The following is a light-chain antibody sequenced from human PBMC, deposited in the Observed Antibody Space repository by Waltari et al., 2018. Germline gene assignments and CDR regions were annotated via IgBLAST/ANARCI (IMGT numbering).Light chain of an antibody. CDR3: QTWGTGIRV. CDR2: LNSDGTH. V-gene: IGLV4-69*01. Sequence: QLVLTQSPSASASLGASVKLTCTLSSGHSNYAIAWHQQQPEKGPRYLMKLNSDGTHNTGDGIPALFSGSSSGAERYLSISSLPSEDEADYCCQTWGTGIRVFGGGTKLTVL. CDR1: SGHSNYA. J-gene: IGLJ3*02.